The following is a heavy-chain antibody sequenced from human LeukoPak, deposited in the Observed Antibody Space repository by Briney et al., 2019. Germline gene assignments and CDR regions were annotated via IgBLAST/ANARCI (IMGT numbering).Heavy chain of an antibody. CDR2: IYHSGST. J-gene: IGHJ1*01. CDR3: ASFYRNYDFWSGYSAAEYFQH. Sequence: SETLSLTCAVSGVSISSGGYSWSWIRQPPGKGLEWIGYIYHSGSTYYNPSLKSRVTISVDRSKNQFSLKLSSVTAADTAVYYCASFYRNYDFWSGYSAAEYFQHWGQGTLVTVSS. D-gene: IGHD3-3*01. V-gene: IGHV4-30-2*01. CDR1: GVSISSGGYS.